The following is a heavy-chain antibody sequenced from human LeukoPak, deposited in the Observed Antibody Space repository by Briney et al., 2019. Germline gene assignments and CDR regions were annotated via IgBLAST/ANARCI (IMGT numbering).Heavy chain of an antibody. CDR3: ARGNYDFWSGYTPDYYYYYMDV. CDR2: MNPNSGNT. D-gene: IGHD3-3*01. Sequence: ASXXVSCKASGYTFTSYDINWVRQATGQGPEWMGWMNPNSGNTGYAQKFQGRVTMTRKTSIRKAYMEMRRLRYEDTEVYDCARGNYDFWSGYTPDYYYYYMDVWGKGTTVTVSS. J-gene: IGHJ6*03. V-gene: IGHV1-8*01. CDR1: GYTFTSYD.